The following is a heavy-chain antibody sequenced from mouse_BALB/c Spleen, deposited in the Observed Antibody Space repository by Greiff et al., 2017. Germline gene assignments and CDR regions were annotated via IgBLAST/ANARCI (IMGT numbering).Heavy chain of an antibody. CDR2: ISSGSSTI. Sequence: EVQRVESGGGLVQPGGSRKLSCAASGFTFSSFGMHWVRQAPEKGLEWVAYISSGSSTIYYADTVKGRFTISRDNPKNTLFLQMTSLRSEDTAMYYCARGRGNYYGSSHFDYWGQGTTLTVSS. D-gene: IGHD1-1*01. CDR3: ARGRGNYYGSSHFDY. CDR1: GFTFSSFG. J-gene: IGHJ2*01. V-gene: IGHV5-17*02.